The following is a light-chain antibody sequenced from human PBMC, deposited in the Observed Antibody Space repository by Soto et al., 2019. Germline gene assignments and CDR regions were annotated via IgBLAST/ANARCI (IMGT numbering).Light chain of an antibody. J-gene: IGKJ5*01. CDR2: GAS. CDR1: QSISSY. V-gene: IGKV1-39*01. Sequence: DIQMTQSPSSLSASVGDRVTITCRVSQSISSYLNWYQQKPGKAPKLLIYGASSLQSGVPSRFSGSGSGTDFTLTISSLQPEDFATYYCQQSYTTPPTFGQGTRLEI. CDR3: QQSYTTPPT.